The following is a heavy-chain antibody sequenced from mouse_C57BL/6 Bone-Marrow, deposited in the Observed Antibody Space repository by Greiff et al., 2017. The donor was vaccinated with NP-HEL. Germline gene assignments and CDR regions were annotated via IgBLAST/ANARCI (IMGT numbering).Heavy chain of an antibody. V-gene: IGHV1-81*01. CDR1: GYTFTSYG. CDR2: IYPRSGNT. Sequence: QVQLQQSGAELARPGASVKLSCKASGYTFTSYGISWVKQRTGQGLEWIGEIYPRSGNTYYNEKFKGKATLTADKASSTAYMELRSLTSEDSAVYFCARGIFTTVVAGTYWGQGTLVTVSA. D-gene: IGHD1-1*01. CDR3: ARGIFTTVVAGTY. J-gene: IGHJ3*01.